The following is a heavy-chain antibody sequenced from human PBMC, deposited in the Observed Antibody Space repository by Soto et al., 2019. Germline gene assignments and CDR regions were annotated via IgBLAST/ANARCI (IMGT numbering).Heavy chain of an antibody. CDR3: ARTYCSSASCYGLYYFGMDV. Sequence: SETLSLTCTVSRGSVSRHRYYWSWIRQPPGKGLEWIGYIYYSGSTYYYPSLKSQVTISVDTSKNQFSLKLRSVTAADTAVYYCARTYCSSASCYGLYYFGMDVWGQGTTVTVSS. D-gene: IGHD2-2*01. V-gene: IGHV4-61*01. J-gene: IGHJ6*02. CDR1: RGSVSRHRYY. CDR2: IYYSGST.